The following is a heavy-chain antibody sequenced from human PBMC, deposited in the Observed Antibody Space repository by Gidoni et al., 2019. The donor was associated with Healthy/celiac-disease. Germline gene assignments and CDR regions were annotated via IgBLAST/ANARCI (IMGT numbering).Heavy chain of an antibody. CDR1: GFTFDDYA. J-gene: IGHJ5*02. CDR3: AKAPLVTDNWFDP. Sequence: EVQLVESGGGLVQPGRSLRLAGAASGFTFDDYAMYWVRQAPGKGLEWVSGISWNSGSIGYADSVKGRFTISRDNAKNSLYLQMNSLRAEDTALYYCAKAPLVTDNWFDPWGQGTLVTVSS. V-gene: IGHV3-9*01. D-gene: IGHD2-21*02. CDR2: ISWNSGSI.